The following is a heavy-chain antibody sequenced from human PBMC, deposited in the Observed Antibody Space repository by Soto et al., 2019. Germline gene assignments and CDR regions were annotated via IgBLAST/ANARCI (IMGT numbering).Heavy chain of an antibody. V-gene: IGHV6-1*01. CDR1: GDSVSSNNAA. CDR2: TYYKSKWYH. CDR3: ARDYSASPTYGMDV. D-gene: IGHD6-13*01. J-gene: IGHJ6*02. Sequence: SQTLSLTCAISGDSVSSNNAAWNWIRQSPSRGLEWLGRTYYKSKWYHDYAVSLNSRITINPDTSKNQFSLQLNSVTPEDTAVYYCARDYSASPTYGMDVWGQGTKVTVSS.